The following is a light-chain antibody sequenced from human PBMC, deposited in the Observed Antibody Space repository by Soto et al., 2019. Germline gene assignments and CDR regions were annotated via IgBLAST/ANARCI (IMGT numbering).Light chain of an antibody. CDR3: QQYNSYPWT. CDR2: KAS. Sequence: DIQMTQSPSTLSASVGDRVTITCRASQSISNWLAWYQQKPGKAPKLLIYKASSLESGVPSRFSGSGSGTEFTLTISCLQPDDFATYYCQQYNSYPWTFGQGTKVEI. V-gene: IGKV1-5*03. CDR1: QSISNW. J-gene: IGKJ1*01.